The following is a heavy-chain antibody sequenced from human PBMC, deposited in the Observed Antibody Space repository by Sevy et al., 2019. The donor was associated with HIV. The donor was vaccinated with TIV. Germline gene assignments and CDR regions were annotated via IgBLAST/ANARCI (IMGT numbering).Heavy chain of an antibody. Sequence: ASVKVSCKASGYTFTGQYIHWVRQAPGQGLEWMGWINPNSGNTNYAQEFQGRVTMTRDTSISTAYMELRRLKSDDTAVYYCSRDLRLRGYSYGCFDYWGQGTLVTVSS. J-gene: IGHJ4*02. CDR2: INPNSGNT. V-gene: IGHV1-2*02. D-gene: IGHD5-18*01. CDR1: GYTFTGQY. CDR3: SRDLRLRGYSYGCFDY.